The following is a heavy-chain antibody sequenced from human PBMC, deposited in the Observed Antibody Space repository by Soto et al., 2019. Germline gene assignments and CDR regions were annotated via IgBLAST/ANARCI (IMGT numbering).Heavy chain of an antibody. D-gene: IGHD3-16*02. J-gene: IGHJ4*02. CDR1: GFTFTSSA. CDR2: IVVGSGNT. V-gene: IGHV1-58*01. CDR3: AADLHYDYVWWSYRYSVY. Sequence: QMQLVQSGPEVKKPGTSVKVSCKASGFTFTSSAVQWVRQARGQRLEWIGWIVVGSGNTNYAQKFQERVTIIRDMSTCTAYMELSSLRSEDTAVYYCAADLHYDYVWWSYRYSVYWGQGTLVTVSS.